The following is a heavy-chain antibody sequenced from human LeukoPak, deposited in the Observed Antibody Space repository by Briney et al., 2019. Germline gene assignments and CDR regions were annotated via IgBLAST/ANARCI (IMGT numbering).Heavy chain of an antibody. CDR1: GGSISSSSYY. J-gene: IGHJ4*02. D-gene: IGHD6-19*01. Sequence: PSETLSLTCTVSGGSISSSSYYWGWIRQPPGKGLEWIGSIYYSGSTYYNPSLKSRVTISVDTSKNQFSLKLSSVTAADTAVYYCARGFPVPGKAYFDCWGQGNLVSVSS. CDR3: ARGFPVPGKAYFDC. CDR2: IYYSGST. V-gene: IGHV4-39*07.